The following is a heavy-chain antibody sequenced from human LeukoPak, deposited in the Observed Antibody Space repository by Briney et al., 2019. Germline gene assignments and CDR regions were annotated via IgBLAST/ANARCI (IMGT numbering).Heavy chain of an antibody. CDR3: ARGRGGSYDY. CDR1: GFTFSTYA. Sequence: PGKSLRLSCAASGFTFSTYAMHWVRQAPGKGLEWVAVISYDGGNKYYADSVKGRFTISRDNSKNTLYLQMNSLRAEDTAVYYCARGRGGSYDYWGQGILVTVSS. D-gene: IGHD1-26*01. J-gene: IGHJ4*02. V-gene: IGHV3-30-3*01. CDR2: ISYDGGNK.